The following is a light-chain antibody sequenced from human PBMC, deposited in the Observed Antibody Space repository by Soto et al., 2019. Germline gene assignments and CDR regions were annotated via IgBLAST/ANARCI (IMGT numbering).Light chain of an antibody. Sequence: IPMTQSPSTVSASVGDRVAITCRASQSIGIWLAWYQQKPGKAPRFLIYTASTLLGGVPSRFSGSGSGTEFTLTISSLQPDDFATYYCQQYRDYSCTFGQGTKVEIK. CDR3: QQYRDYSCT. CDR1: QSIGIW. J-gene: IGKJ1*01. CDR2: TAS. V-gene: IGKV1-5*03.